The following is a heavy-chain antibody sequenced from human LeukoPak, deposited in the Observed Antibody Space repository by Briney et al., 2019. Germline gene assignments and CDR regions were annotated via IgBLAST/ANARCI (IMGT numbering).Heavy chain of an antibody. J-gene: IGHJ4*02. D-gene: IGHD3-10*01. CDR3: ARGYYYGSGSPLVY. CDR2: INPNSGGT. CDR1: GYTFTGYY. V-gene: IGHV1-2*02. Sequence: GASVKVSCKASGYTFTGYYMHWVRQAPGQGLEWMGWINPNSGGTNYAQKFQGRVTMTRDTSTSTVYMELSSLRSEDTAVYYCARGYYYGSGSPLVYWGQGTLVTVSS.